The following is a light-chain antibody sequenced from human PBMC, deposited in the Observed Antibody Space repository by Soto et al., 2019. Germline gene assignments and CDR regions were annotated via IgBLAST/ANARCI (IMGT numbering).Light chain of an antibody. CDR2: GAS. CDR1: QSVSSN. Sequence: EIVMTQSPDTLSVSPGERATLSCRASQSVSSNLAWYQQKPGQAPRLLISGASTRATGIPVRFSGSGSGTEFTLTISSLQAEDFGVYYCQQYSNWPETFGQGTKLEIK. CDR3: QQYSNWPET. J-gene: IGKJ2*01. V-gene: IGKV3-15*01.